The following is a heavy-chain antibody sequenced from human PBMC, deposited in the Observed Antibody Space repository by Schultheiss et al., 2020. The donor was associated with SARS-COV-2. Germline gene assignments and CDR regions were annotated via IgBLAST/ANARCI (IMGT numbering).Heavy chain of an antibody. CDR1: GFTFSSYG. J-gene: IGHJ6*02. D-gene: IGHD3-3*01. CDR3: AKDFTIFGVVITNYYYGMDV. Sequence: GESLKISCAASGFTFSSYGMHWVRQAPGKGLEWVAVISYDGSNKYYADSVKGRFTISRDNSKNTLYLQMNSLRAEDTAVYYCAKDFTIFGVVITNYYYGMDVWGQGTTVTVSS. CDR2: ISYDGSNK. V-gene: IGHV3-30*18.